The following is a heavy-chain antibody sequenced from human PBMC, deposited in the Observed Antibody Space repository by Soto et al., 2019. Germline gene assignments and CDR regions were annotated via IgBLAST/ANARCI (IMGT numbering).Heavy chain of an antibody. Sequence: EVQLLESGGGLVQPGGSLRLSCAASGFTFSSYGLNWVRQAPGKGLEWVSVISDSGGSTYYADSVKGRFTISRDNSNNTLSLQMSSLSAEATAVYYCGGISVGSWGQGPLVTVSS. CDR1: GFTFSSYG. J-gene: IGHJ5*02. D-gene: IGHD6-19*01. V-gene: IGHV3-23*01. CDR2: ISDSGGST. CDR3: GGISVGS.